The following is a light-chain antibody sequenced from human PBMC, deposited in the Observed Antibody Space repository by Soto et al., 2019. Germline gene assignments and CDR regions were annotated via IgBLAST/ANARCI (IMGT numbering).Light chain of an antibody. CDR1: SSDVGGYNY. J-gene: IGLJ2*01. V-gene: IGLV2-14*01. Sequence: QSALTQPASVSGSPGQSITISCTGTSSDVGGYNYVSWYQQHPGKAPKLMIYDVSNRPSGVSNRFSGSKSGNTASLTISGLQAEDEADDYCSSYTGSSTLDVVFGGGTKVTVL. CDR2: DVS. CDR3: SSYTGSSTLDVV.